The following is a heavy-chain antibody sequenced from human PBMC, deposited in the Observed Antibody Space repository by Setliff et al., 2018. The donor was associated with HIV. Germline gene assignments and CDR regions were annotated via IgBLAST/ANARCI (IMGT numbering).Heavy chain of an antibody. CDR3: AKHFLLWSNAFHI. CDR1: GFTFNTYA. CDR2: IYTDDSNT. Sequence: GGSLRLSCAASGFTFNTYAMAWVRQAPGKGLEWVSVIYTDDSNTYYAESVKGRFTISRDNSKNTLYLQMNSLRAEDTAVYYCAKHFLLWSNAFHIWGQGTMVTVSS. V-gene: IGHV3-23*03. D-gene: IGHD2-21*01. J-gene: IGHJ3*02.